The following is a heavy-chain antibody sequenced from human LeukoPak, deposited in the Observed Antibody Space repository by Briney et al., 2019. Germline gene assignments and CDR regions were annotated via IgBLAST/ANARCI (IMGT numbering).Heavy chain of an antibody. V-gene: IGHV3-21*01. CDR1: GFTFNNYS. D-gene: IGHD6-13*01. CDR2: ISTGGRNI. Sequence: PGGSLRLSCAASGFTFNNYSMSWVRQSPGKGLEWVSSISTGGRNIYYADSVKGRSTIPRDNANDSLFLQLNSLRAEDTAIYYCARGGAVAGSTADYWGQGTLVTVSS. J-gene: IGHJ4*02. CDR3: ARGGAVAGSTADY.